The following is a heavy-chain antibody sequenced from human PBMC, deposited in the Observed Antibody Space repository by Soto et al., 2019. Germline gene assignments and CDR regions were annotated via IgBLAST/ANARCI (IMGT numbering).Heavy chain of an antibody. CDR3: AKGCVNPWYFDL. J-gene: IGHJ2*01. CDR1: EFILTNYA. CDR2: IIASGGTT. Sequence: EEQLLQSGGGLVQPGGSLRLSCAASEFILTNYARTWVRQAPGKGLEWVSSIIASGGTTKDADSVKGRFTISRDYSKNTLYLQMNSLRSEDTSTYFCAKGCVNPWYFDLWGRGNLVTVSS. V-gene: IGHV3-23*01.